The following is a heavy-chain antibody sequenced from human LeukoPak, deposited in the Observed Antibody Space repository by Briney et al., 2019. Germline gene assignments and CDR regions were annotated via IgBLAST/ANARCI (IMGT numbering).Heavy chain of an antibody. Sequence: SETLSLTCTVSGGSIRSYHWSWIRQPPGKRLEWIGYIYDSGSTNYNPSLKSRVTISIDTSKNQFSLKLSSVTAADTAVYYCARFSSGLSGFDYWGQGTLVTVSS. CDR2: IYDSGST. J-gene: IGHJ4*02. CDR3: ARFSSGLSGFDY. V-gene: IGHV4-59*01. D-gene: IGHD3-22*01. CDR1: GGSIRSYH.